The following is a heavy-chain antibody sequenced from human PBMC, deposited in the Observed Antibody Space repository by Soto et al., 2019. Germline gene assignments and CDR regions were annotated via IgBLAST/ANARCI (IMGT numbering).Heavy chain of an antibody. Sequence: ASVKVSCKASGYTFTGYYIHWVRQAPGQGLEWMGWINPNSGGTNYAQKFQGWVTMTRDTSISTAYMELSRLRSDDTAVYYCARSHFVGPNWFDPWGQGTLVTVSS. V-gene: IGHV1-2*04. CDR3: ARSHFVGPNWFDP. CDR1: GYTFTGYY. J-gene: IGHJ5*02. CDR2: INPNSGGT. D-gene: IGHD2-21*01.